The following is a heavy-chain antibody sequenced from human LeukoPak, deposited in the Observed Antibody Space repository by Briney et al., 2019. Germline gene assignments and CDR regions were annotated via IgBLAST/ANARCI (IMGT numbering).Heavy chain of an antibody. CDR3: ARDGKTAAGNYFDY. J-gene: IGHJ4*02. CDR1: GYTFTSYY. Sequence: ASVKVSCKAAGYTFTSYYMHWVRQAPGQGLEWMAIINPSGSGTPYAQKFQGRVTMTRDRSTSTVYMELSSLRSEDTAVYYCARDGKTAAGNYFDYWGQGALVTVSS. V-gene: IGHV1-46*01. D-gene: IGHD6-13*01. CDR2: INPSGSGT.